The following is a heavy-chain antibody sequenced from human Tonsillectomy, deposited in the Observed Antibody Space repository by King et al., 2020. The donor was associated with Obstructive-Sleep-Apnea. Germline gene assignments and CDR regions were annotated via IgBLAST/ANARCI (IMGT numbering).Heavy chain of an antibody. V-gene: IGHV3-33*01. J-gene: IGHJ4*02. Sequence: VQLVESGGGVVQPGRSLRLSCAASVFTFSSYGMHWVRQAPGKGLEWVAVIWYDGSNKYYADSVKGRFTISRDNSKNTLYLQMNSLRAEDTAVYYCARIWVRGVNTYFDYWGQGTLVTVSS. CDR1: VFTFSSYG. CDR2: IWYDGSNK. D-gene: IGHD3-10*01. CDR3: ARIWVRGVNTYFDY.